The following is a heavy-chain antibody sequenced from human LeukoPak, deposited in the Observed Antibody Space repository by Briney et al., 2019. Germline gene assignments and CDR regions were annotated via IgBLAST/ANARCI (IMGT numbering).Heavy chain of an antibody. J-gene: IGHJ4*02. V-gene: IGHV3-23*01. D-gene: IGHD4-17*01. CDR1: GFSFSSSA. Sequence: GGSLRLSCVASGFSFSSSAMNWVRQAPGRGLQWVSSISGTGSATHYADSVKGRFIISRDNSRNTLYLQMHSLRVADTAIYYCAKDQGPDYAPVGSATQFYWGQGALVTVSS. CDR3: AKDQGPDYAPVGSATQFY. CDR2: ISGTGSAT.